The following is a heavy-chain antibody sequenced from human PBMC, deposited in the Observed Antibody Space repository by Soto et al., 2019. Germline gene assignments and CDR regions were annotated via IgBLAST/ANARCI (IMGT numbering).Heavy chain of an antibody. J-gene: IGHJ6*04. CDR3: AKDRRADWESYYYYAMAV. V-gene: IGHV1-69*01. D-gene: IGHD1-26*01. CDR2: IIPIYGTA. CDR1: GVTFSSFT. Sequence: QVQLVQSGAEVKKPGSSVKVSCKASGVTFSSFTISWVRQAPGQGLEWMGGIIPIYGTANYAQKFQGRVTITADESTRTASMELSSMRCEDTAVYYCAKDRRADWESYYYYAMAVWGKGTTVTVSS.